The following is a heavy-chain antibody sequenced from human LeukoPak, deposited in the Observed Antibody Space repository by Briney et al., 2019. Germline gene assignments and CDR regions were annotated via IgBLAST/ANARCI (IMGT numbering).Heavy chain of an antibody. Sequence: PSQTLSLTCTVSGGSISSGDYYWSWIRQPPGKGLEWIGYIYYSGSTYYNPSLKGRVTISVDTSKNRFSLKLSSVTAADTAVYYCASTLGYCSSTSCYSNWFDPWGQGTLVTVSS. CDR2: IYYSGST. V-gene: IGHV4-30-4*08. CDR3: ASTLGYCSSTSCYSNWFDP. J-gene: IGHJ5*02. D-gene: IGHD2-2*01. CDR1: GGSISSGDYY.